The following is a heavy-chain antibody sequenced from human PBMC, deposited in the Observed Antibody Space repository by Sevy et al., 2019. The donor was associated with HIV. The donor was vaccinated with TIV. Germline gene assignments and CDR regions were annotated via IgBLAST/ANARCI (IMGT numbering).Heavy chain of an antibody. J-gene: IGHJ4*02. D-gene: IGHD2-8*01. CDR3: AREGCTRPHDY. Sequence: GGSLRLSCAVSGFNFNIYSMSWVRQAPGKGLEWVSTLSFGGGKINYADSVKGRFIISSDDSKNTLYLQMTSLRAEDTAVYFCAREGCTRPHDYWGQGTLVTVSS. CDR2: LSFGGGKI. CDR1: GFNFNIYS. V-gene: IGHV3-23*01.